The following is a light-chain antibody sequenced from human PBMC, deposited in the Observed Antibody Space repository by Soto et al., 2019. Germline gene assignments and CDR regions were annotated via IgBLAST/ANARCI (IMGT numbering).Light chain of an antibody. CDR3: QQYGSSPYT. V-gene: IGKV3-20*01. J-gene: IGKJ2*01. Sequence: EIVLTQSPGTLSLSPRERATLSCRASQSVSSSYLAWYQQKPGQAPRLLIYGASSRATGIPDRFSGSGSGTDFTLTISRLEPEDFAVYYCQQYGSSPYTFGQGTQL. CDR1: QSVSSSY. CDR2: GAS.